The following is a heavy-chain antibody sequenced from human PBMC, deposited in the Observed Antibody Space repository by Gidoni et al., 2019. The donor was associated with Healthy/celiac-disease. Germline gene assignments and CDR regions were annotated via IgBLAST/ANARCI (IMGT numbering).Heavy chain of an antibody. J-gene: IGHJ1*01. D-gene: IGHD1-1*01. CDR2: ISSSSSTI. Sequence: EVQLVESGGGLVQTGGSLRLSCAASGFTFSSYSMNWVRQAPGKGLECVSYISSSSSTIYYADSVKGRFTISRDNAKNSLYLQMNSLRAEDTAVYYCASPLDLQHWGQGTLVTVSS. CDR3: ASPLDLQH. V-gene: IGHV3-48*01. CDR1: GFTFSSYS.